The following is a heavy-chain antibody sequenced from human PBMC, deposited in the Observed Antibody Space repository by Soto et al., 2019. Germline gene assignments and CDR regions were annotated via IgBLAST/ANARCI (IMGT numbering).Heavy chain of an antibody. CDR1: GFTFSSYA. CDR2: ISGSGSNT. Sequence: GGSLRLSCAASGFTFSSYATSWVRQAPGKGLEWVSAISGSGSNTYYADSVKGRFTISRDNSKNTLYLQMNSLRAEDTAVYYCAKEPSRHGGCXDYWGQGTLVTVSS. D-gene: IGHD6-19*01. J-gene: IGHJ4*02. V-gene: IGHV3-23*01. CDR3: AKEPSRHGGCXDY.